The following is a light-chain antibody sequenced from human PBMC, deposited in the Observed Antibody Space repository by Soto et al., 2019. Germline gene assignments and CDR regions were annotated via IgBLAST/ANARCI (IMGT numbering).Light chain of an antibody. Sequence: VIWMTQSPSLLSASTGDRVTISCRMSQGISSYLAWYQQKPWKAHELLIYAASPLQSWVPSRFSASGSGTDFTHTISSLQSEELATYYCEQHYSFPRTFGQGTKVEIK. CDR2: AAS. CDR3: EQHYSFPRT. CDR1: QGISSY. J-gene: IGKJ1*01. V-gene: IGKV1D-8*01.